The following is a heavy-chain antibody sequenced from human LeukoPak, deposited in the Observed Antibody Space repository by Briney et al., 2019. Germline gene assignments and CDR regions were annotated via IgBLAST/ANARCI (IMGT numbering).Heavy chain of an antibody. CDR2: ISSSGSTI. V-gene: IGHV3-48*03. Sequence: GGSLRLSCAASGFTFSSYEMNWVRQAPGKGLEWVSYISSSGSTIYYADSVKGRFTISRDNAKNSLYLQMNSLRAEDTAVYYCARDGAAASPNAFDIWGQGTMVTVSS. J-gene: IGHJ3*02. CDR3: ARDGAAASPNAFDI. CDR1: GFTFSSYE. D-gene: IGHD6-13*01.